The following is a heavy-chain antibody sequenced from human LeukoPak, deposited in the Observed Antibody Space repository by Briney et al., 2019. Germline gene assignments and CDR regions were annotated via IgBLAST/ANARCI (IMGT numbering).Heavy chain of an antibody. CDR1: GFTFSTSA. CDR3: ATMARYCSGGSCYLDY. CDR2: ISESGGST. Sequence: QPGGSLRLSCVVSGFTFSTSAMSWVRQAPGKGLEWVSGISESGGSTYYADSVKGRFTISRDNSKNTLYLQMNSLRAEDTAVYYCATMARYCSGGSCYLDYWGQGTLVTVSS. D-gene: IGHD2-15*01. J-gene: IGHJ4*02. V-gene: IGHV3-23*01.